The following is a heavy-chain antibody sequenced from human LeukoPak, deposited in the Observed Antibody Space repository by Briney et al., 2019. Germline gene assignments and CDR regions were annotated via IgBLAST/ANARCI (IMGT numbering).Heavy chain of an antibody. Sequence: GGSLRLSCAASGFTFSSYAMHWVRQAPGKGLEWVAVISYDGSNKYYADSVKGRFTISRDNSKNTLYLQMNSLRAEDTAVYYCARDRAAVYYYDSSGYYQSPEMVYWGQGTLVTVSS. CDR1: GFTFSSYA. D-gene: IGHD3-22*01. CDR3: ARDRAAVYYYDSSGYYQSPEMVY. J-gene: IGHJ4*02. CDR2: ISYDGSNK. V-gene: IGHV3-30-3*01.